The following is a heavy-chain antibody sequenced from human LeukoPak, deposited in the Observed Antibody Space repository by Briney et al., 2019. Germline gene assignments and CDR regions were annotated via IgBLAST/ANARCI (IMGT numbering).Heavy chain of an antibody. J-gene: IGHJ4*02. CDR1: GYTFTSYD. V-gene: IGHV1-8*01. D-gene: IGHD1/OR15-1a*01. CDR3: ARVGQYNWNIQTFDY. CDR2: MNPNSGNT. Sequence: ASVKFSCKASGYTFTSYDINWVRQATGQGLGWMGWMNPNSGNTGYAQKFQGRVTMTRNTSTSTAYMELRSLRSDDTAVYYCARVGQYNWNIQTFDYWGQGTLVTVSS.